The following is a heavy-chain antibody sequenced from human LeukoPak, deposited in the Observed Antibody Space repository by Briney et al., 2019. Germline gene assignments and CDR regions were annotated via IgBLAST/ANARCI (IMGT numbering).Heavy chain of an antibody. CDR3: ARDQLPIAEARQYNWFDP. D-gene: IGHD1-1*01. V-gene: IGHV3-21*04. CDR2: ISSRSSYI. Sequence: GGSLRLSCAASGFTFSTYSMNWVRQAPGKGLEWVSSISSRSSYINYVDSVKGRFTISRDNAKNSLYLQMNSLRVEDTAIHYCARDQLPIAEARQYNWFDPWGQGTLVTVSS. J-gene: IGHJ5*02. CDR1: GFTFSTYS.